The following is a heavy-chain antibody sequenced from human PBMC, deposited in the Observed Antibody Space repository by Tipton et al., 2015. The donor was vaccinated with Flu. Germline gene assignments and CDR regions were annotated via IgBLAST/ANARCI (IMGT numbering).Heavy chain of an antibody. CDR1: GASISSGSFY. Sequence: TLSLTCTVSGASISSGSFYWTWLRQPAGKGLEWIGRLYTAGGTTYNSSLKSRVTISLDTPKNQFSLSLNSVTAADTAVYFFARQRSYYDTSGPRGGGFYLDYWGQGALVTVSS. CDR2: LYTAGGT. J-gene: IGHJ4*02. D-gene: IGHD3-16*01. CDR3: ARQRSYYDTSGPRGGGFYLDY. V-gene: IGHV4-61*02.